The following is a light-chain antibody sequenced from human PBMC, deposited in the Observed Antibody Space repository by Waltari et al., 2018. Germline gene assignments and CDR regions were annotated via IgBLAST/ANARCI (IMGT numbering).Light chain of an antibody. J-gene: IGLJ2*01. V-gene: IGLV1-40*01. CDR3: QSYDSSLSGSL. Sequence: QSVLTQPPSVSGAPGQRVPIPCTGSSPNIGARYHVHWYQQLPGTAPKLLIYGNSNRPSGVPDRFSGSKSGTSASLAITGLQAEDEADYYCQSYDSSLSGSLFGGGTKLTVL. CDR2: GNS. CDR1: SPNIGARYH.